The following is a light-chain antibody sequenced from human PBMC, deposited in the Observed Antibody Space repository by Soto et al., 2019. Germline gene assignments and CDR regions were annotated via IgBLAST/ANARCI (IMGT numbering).Light chain of an antibody. J-gene: IGLJ2*01. CDR2: DDG. Sequence: SYELTQPPSVSVAPGQTAKITCGGNYIGTKSVHWYQQKPGQAPALVVYDDGVRPSGIPERFSGSNSGNTATLTISRVEAGDEADYYCQVWDNISDHVVFGGGTKLTVL. V-gene: IGLV3-21*02. CDR3: QVWDNISDHVV. CDR1: YIGTKS.